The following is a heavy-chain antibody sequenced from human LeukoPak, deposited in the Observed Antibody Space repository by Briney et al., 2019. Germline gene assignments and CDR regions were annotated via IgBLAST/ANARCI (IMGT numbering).Heavy chain of an antibody. V-gene: IGHV4-59*01. CDR2: IYYSGST. J-gene: IGHJ4*02. CDR3: ARVRRELLWFGEFLFDY. Sequence: TASETLSLTCTVSGGSISSYYWSWIRQPPGKGLEWIGYIYYSGSTNYNPSLKSRVTISVDTSKNRFSLKLSSVTAADTAVYYCARVRRELLWFGEFLFDYWGQGTLVTVSS. CDR1: GGSISSYY. D-gene: IGHD3-10*01.